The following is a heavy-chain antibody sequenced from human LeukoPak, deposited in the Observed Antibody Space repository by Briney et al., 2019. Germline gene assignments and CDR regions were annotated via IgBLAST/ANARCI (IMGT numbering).Heavy chain of an antibody. J-gene: IGHJ4*02. Sequence: GGSLRLSCAASGFTFSNYWMHWVRQVPGKGLVWVSRINDDGSATFYADSVKGRFTISRDNAKNTFFLQINSLRAEDTAVYYCAREILAPGKTHDYWGQGTLVTVSS. V-gene: IGHV3-74*01. CDR1: GFTFSNYW. CDR3: AREILAPGKTHDY. CDR2: INDDGSAT.